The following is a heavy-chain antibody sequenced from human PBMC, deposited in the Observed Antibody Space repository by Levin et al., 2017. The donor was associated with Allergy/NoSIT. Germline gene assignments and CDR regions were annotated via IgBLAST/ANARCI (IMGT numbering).Heavy chain of an antibody. Sequence: GGSLRLSCAASGFTFSIYVMTWVRQAPGKGLEWVSGVSAGGGATYYADSVRGRFTISRDNSKNMVYLQMNSLSAEDTAIYYCVKVLWTGLYFDYWGQGILVTVSS. CDR2: VSAGGGAT. V-gene: IGHV3-23*01. CDR1: GFTFSIYV. CDR3: VKVLWTGLYFDY. D-gene: IGHD1-1*01. J-gene: IGHJ4*02.